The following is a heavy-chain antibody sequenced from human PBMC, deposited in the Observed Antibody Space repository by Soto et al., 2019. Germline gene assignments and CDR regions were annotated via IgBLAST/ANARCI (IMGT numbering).Heavy chain of an antibody. CDR3: ARSLCSGGSCYSTNYYYMDV. V-gene: IGHV1-69*02. Sequence: QVQLVQSGAEVKTPGSSVKVSCKASGGTFSSYTISWVRQAPGQGLEWMGRIIPILGIANYAQKFQGRVTITADKSTSTAYMELSSLRSEDTAVYYCARSLCSGGSCYSTNYYYMDVWGKGTTVTVSS. D-gene: IGHD2-15*01. CDR2: IIPILGIA. CDR1: GGTFSSYT. J-gene: IGHJ6*03.